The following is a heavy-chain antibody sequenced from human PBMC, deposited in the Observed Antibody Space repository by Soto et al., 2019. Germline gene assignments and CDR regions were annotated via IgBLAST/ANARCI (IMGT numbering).Heavy chain of an antibody. J-gene: IGHJ4*02. D-gene: IGHD2-8*02. CDR3: ARLRSREGGTGEFDY. CDR1: GGSISSSSYY. Sequence: AETLSLTCIVSGGSISSSSYYWAWIRQPPGKGWEWSGSIFESGTTYYNPSLKSRVPLSEDTTKNQYSLKLQSVTAAATDASFCARLRSREGGTGEFDYWGQGTLVTVSS. V-gene: IGHV4-39*01. CDR2: IFESGTT.